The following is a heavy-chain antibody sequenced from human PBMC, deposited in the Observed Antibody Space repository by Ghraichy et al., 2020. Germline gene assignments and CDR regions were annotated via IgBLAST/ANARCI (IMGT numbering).Heavy chain of an antibody. CDR3: ARKTTEPIFFYKFGIDV. V-gene: IGHV3-7*03. J-gene: IGHJ6*02. D-gene: IGHD3-3*02. CDR1: GFSFSSYW. CDR2: IKQDGREK. Sequence: GGSLRLSCTASGFSFSSYWMAWVRQAPGKGLEWVANIKQDGREKQYLDGVKGRFLISRDNARNSLYLQMSSLRDDDSAIYFCARKTTEPIFFYKFGIDVWGQGTTVTVS.